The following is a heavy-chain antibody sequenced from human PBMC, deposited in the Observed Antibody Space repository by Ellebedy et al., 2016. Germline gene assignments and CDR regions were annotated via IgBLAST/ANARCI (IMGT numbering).Heavy chain of an antibody. V-gene: IGHV4-61*01. CDR1: DGSASSGSYY. D-gene: IGHD3-10*01. J-gene: IGHJ6*02. CDR2: IYYSGST. Sequence: SETLSLXCTVSDGSASSGSYYWSWIRQPPGKGLELIGYIYYSGSTNYNPSLKSRVTISVDTSKNQFSLKLSSVTAADTAVYYCARDRGVRGVIGYYYYGMDVWGQGTTVTVSS. CDR3: ARDRGVRGVIGYYYYGMDV.